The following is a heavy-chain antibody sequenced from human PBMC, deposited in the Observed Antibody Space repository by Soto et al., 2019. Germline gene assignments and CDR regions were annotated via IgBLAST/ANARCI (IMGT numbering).Heavy chain of an antibody. Sequence: QVQLQQSGPGLLKPSETLSLTCAVSNGSISNYYWNWIRRPPGKGLEWIGRVYSSGSTSYNPSLRSRVTISVDRSRNQFSLRLSLVTAADAAGYYCGISGNKGSWFHTWAQGTLVTVPS. CDR2: VYSSGST. CDR3: GISGNKGSWFHT. D-gene: IGHD6-25*01. V-gene: IGHV4-4*07. CDR1: NGSISNYY. J-gene: IGHJ5*02.